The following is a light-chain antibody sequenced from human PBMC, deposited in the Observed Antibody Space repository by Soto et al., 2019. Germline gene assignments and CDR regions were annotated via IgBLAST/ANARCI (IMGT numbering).Light chain of an antibody. CDR1: SSNIGAGYD. J-gene: IGLJ3*02. CDR2: GNS. CDR3: QSYDSSLRGSV. Sequence: QSVLTQPPSVSGAPGQRVTISCTGSSSNIGAGYDVHWYQQLPGTAPKLLIYGNSNRPSGVPDRFSGSKSGTSASLAITGVQAEDEADDYCQSYDSSLRGSVFGGGTELTVL. V-gene: IGLV1-40*01.